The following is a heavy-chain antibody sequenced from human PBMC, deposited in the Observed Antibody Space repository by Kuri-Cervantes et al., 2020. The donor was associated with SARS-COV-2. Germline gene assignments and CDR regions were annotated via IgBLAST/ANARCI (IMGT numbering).Heavy chain of an antibody. CDR3: ARHMAGTFDY. J-gene: IGHJ4*02. V-gene: IGHV4-38-2*02. CDR1: GGSISSGYY. D-gene: IGHD2-21*01. CDR2: IYHSGST. Sequence: ETLSLTCTVSGGSISSGYYWGWIRQPPGKGLEWIGSIYHSGSTYYNPSLKSRVTISVDTSKNQFSLKLSSVTAADTAVYYCARHMAGTFDYWGQGTLVTVSS.